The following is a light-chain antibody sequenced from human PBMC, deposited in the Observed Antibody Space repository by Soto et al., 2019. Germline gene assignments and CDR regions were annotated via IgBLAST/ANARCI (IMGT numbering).Light chain of an antibody. J-gene: IGLJ1*01. V-gene: IGLV2-14*01. CDR3: SSYTSSSTPYV. CDR1: SSDVGGYNY. Sequence: QSVLTQPASVSWSPGQSITISCTGTSSDVGGYNYVSWYQQHPGKSPKLMIYDVSNRPSGVSNRFSGYKSGNTASLTISGLHAEDEADYYCSSYTSSSTPYVFGTGTKLTV. CDR2: DVS.